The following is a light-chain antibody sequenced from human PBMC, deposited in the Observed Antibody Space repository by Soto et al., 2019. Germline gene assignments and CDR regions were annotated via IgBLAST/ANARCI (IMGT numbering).Light chain of an antibody. CDR1: QGIRSD. CDR3: LQHNSYPLT. CDR2: AAT. J-gene: IGKJ4*01. Sequence: DVEMTQSPSSLSASVGDRVTITCRASQGIRSDLNWYLQKPGKAPKRLIYAATSLESGVPSRFSGSASGTEFTLTISSLQPEDFATYYCLQHNSYPLTFGGGTKVEIK. V-gene: IGKV1-17*01.